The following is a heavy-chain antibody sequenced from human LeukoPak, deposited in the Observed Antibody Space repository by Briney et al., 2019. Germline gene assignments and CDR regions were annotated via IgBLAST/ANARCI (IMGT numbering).Heavy chain of an antibody. Sequence: SETLSLTCAVYGGSFSGYYWSWIRQPPGKGLEWIGEINHSGSTNYNPSLKSRVTISVDTSKNQFSLKLSSVTAADTAVYYCARLSGDYLSVLPDYWGQGTLVTVSS. V-gene: IGHV4-34*01. CDR2: INHSGST. J-gene: IGHJ4*02. D-gene: IGHD4-17*01. CDR1: GGSFSGYY. CDR3: ARLSGDYLSVLPDY.